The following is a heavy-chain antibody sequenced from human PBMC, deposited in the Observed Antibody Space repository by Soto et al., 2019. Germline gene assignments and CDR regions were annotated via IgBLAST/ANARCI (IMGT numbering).Heavy chain of an antibody. V-gene: IGHV3-23*01. J-gene: IGHJ4*02. CDR2: ISGSGGST. CDR1: GFSFNSYA. Sequence: GGSLRLSCAASGFSFNSYAMSWVRQAPGKGLEWVSAISGSGGSTYYADSVNGRFTISRDNSKNTLYLQMNSLRAEDTAVYYCAKIPVPGTDRSIVGATTCDYWGQGTLVTVSS. D-gene: IGHD1-26*01. CDR3: AKIPVPGTDRSIVGATTCDY.